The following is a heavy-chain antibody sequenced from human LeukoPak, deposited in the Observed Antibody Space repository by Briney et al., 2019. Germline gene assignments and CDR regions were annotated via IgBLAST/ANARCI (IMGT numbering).Heavy chain of an antibody. J-gene: IGHJ4*02. V-gene: IGHV3-23*01. CDR1: GFTFSSYA. D-gene: IGHD3-16*01. CDR2: ISGSGGST. Sequence: GGSLRLSCAASGFTFSSYAMSWVRQAPGKGLEWASGISGSGGSTYYADSVKGRFTISRDNSKNTLHLQMNSLSAEDTAVYYCAKGRFEYYFDYWGQGTLVTVSS. CDR3: AKGRFEYYFDY.